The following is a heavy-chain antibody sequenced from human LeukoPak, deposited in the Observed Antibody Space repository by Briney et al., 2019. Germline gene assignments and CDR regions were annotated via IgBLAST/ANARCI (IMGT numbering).Heavy chain of an antibody. CDR2: IYPGDSDT. CDR3: ARLKDDYIIDS. CDR1: GYTFTSYW. D-gene: IGHD5-24*01. J-gene: IGHJ5*01. Sequence: GESLKISCKGSGYTFTSYWIGWVRQMPGKGLEWMGIIYPGDSDTRYSPSFQGQVTISADKSIGTAYLQWSSLKASDTSMYYCARLKDDYIIDSWGQGTLVTVSS. V-gene: IGHV5-51*01.